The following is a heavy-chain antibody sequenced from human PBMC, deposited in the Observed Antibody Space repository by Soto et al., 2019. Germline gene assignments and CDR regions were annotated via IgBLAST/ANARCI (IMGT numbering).Heavy chain of an antibody. D-gene: IGHD3-10*01. CDR3: AKTKFRGVVVNV. J-gene: IGHJ6*02. V-gene: IGHV3-15*07. CDR2: IKSKTDGGTT. Sequence: GSLRLSCAASGFTFSNAWMNWVRQAPGKGLEWVGRIKSKTDGGTTDYAAPVKGRFTISRDDSKNTLYLQMNSLRAEDTAVYYCAKTKFRGVVVNVWGQGTTVTVSS. CDR1: GFTFSNAW.